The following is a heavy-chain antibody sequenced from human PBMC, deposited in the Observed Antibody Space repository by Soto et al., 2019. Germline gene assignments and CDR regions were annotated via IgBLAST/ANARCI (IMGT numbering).Heavy chain of an antibody. J-gene: IGHJ4*01. CDR3: GRDNSGSYLPFFDY. V-gene: IGHV1-3*01. Sequence: ASVKVSCKASGYSFTNSAIHWLRQAPGQRLEWMGWINAGSGSAKYSQKFQGRVTITRDTSASTAYMELSSLKSEDTAMYYCGRDNSGSYLPFFDYWG. CDR1: GYSFTNSA. CDR2: INAGSGSA. D-gene: IGHD1-26*01.